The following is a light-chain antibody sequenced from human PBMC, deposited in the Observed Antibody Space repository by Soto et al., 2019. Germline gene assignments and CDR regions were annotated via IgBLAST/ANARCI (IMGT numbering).Light chain of an antibody. Sequence: EIVLTQSPGTLSLSPGETASLSCRASQSIGGNYLAWYQQKPGQAPRLLIYGASTRATGIPDRFSGSGSGSGFTLTISRXEAEDSAVYYCQQYGDSPYTFGQGTKVDIK. CDR2: GAS. J-gene: IGKJ2*01. V-gene: IGKV3-20*01. CDR3: QQYGDSPYT. CDR1: QSIGGNY.